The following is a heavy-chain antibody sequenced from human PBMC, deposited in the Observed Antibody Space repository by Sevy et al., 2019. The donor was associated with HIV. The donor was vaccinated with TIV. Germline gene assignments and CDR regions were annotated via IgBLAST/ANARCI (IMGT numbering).Heavy chain of an antibody. V-gene: IGHV3-48*03. CDR3: ARDLPTSATTVAHFDY. J-gene: IGHJ4*02. D-gene: IGHD4-17*01. CDR2: ISNSGTRI. Sequence: GGSLRLSCTASGFTLSSYEMNWVRQAPGKGLEWVSYISNSGTRIYYSDSVKGRFTISRDNARNSLYLQMNSLRAEDTAVYYCARDLPTSATTVAHFDYWGQGTLVTVSS. CDR1: GFTLSSYE.